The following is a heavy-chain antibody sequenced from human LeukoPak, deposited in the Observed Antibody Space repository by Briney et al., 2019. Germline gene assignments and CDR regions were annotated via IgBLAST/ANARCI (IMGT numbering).Heavy chain of an antibody. Sequence: SETLSLTCTVSGGSISSSSYYWGWIRQPPGKGLEWIGSIYYSGSTYYNPSLKSRVTISVDTSKNQFSLKLSSVTAADTAVYYCARGCSGGSCYPYYYYGMDVWGQGTTVTVSS. V-gene: IGHV4-39*07. D-gene: IGHD2-15*01. CDR3: ARGCSGGSCYPYYYYGMDV. CDR2: IYYSGST. J-gene: IGHJ6*02. CDR1: GGSISSSSYY.